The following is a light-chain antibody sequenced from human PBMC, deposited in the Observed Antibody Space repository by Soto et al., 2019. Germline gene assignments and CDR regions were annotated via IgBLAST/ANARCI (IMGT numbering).Light chain of an antibody. V-gene: IGKV3-11*01. Sequence: EIVFTQAPATLSFSPWERATLAFRAIQSVSSYLAWYQQKPGQAPRLLIYDTSNRATGIPARLSGSGSGTDFTLTISSLEPEDFAVYYCQQRSNWPPKLTFGGGTKV. CDR2: DTS. J-gene: IGKJ4*01. CDR1: QSVSSY. CDR3: QQRSNWPPKLT.